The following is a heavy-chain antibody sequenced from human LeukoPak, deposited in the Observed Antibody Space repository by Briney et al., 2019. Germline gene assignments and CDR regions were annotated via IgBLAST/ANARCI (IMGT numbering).Heavy chain of an antibody. D-gene: IGHD4-23*01. J-gene: IGHJ4*02. CDR1: GFTVSSNY. V-gene: IGHV3-66*02. CDR3: ARYKLSGNSGLSY. CDR2: IYSGGST. Sequence: GGSLRLSCAASGFTVSSNYMSWVRQAPGRGLEWVSVIYSGGSTYYADSVKGRFTISRDNSKNTLYLQMNSLRAEDTAVYYCARYKLSGNSGLSYWGQGTLVTVSS.